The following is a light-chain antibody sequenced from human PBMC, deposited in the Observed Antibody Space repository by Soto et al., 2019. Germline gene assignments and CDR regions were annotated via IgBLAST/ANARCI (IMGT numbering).Light chain of an antibody. Sequence: RHSSFSLSSTIKERVTITFRASQSISSWLAWYQQKPGTAPKLLIFEASNLETGVPSRFSGSGSGTEFTLTISSLQPDDFAIYYCQQYSDNWTFGQGTKV. CDR2: EAS. V-gene: IGKV1-5*03. CDR1: QSISSW. J-gene: IGKJ1*01. CDR3: QQYSDNWT.